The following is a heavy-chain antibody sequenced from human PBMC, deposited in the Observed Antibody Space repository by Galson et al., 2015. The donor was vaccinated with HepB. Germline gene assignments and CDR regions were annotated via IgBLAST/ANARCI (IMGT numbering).Heavy chain of an antibody. V-gene: IGHV1-18*04. CDR2: ISAYTGNT. Sequence: SVKVSCKASGYTFTSYGISWVRQAPGQGLEWMGWISAYTGNTNYAQKLQDRVTVTTDTSTSTAYMELRSLRSDDTAVYYCARDVAGNFDYRGQGTLGTVSS. CDR1: GYTFTSYG. J-gene: IGHJ4*02. CDR3: ARDVAGNFDY. D-gene: IGHD6-19*01.